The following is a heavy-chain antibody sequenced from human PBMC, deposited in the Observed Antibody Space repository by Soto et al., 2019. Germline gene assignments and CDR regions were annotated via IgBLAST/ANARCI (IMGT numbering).Heavy chain of an antibody. CDR1: GFTVSSNY. CDR3: ARDSYFDSSGYYSDY. D-gene: IGHD3-22*01. J-gene: IGHJ4*02. CDR2: IYSGGST. Sequence: EVQLVETGGGLIQPGGSLRLSCAASGFTVSSNYMSWVRQAPGKGLEWVSVIYSGGSTYYADSVKGRFTISRDNSKNTLYLQVNSLRAEDTAVYYCARDSYFDSSGYYSDYWGQGTLVTVSS. V-gene: IGHV3-53*02.